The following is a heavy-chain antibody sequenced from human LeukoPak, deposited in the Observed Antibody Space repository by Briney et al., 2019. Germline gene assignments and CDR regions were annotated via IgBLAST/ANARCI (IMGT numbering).Heavy chain of an antibody. J-gene: IGHJ3*02. D-gene: IGHD5-12*01. CDR3: ARGSISSAHSCYGDAFDI. V-gene: IGHV1-46*03. Sequence: ASVKVSCKASGYTFITYYIHWVRQAPGLRPEWMGIMNPYGGRTTYAQKFQGRLTVTSDTSTSTAYLDLSSLTSEDTAVYYCARGSISSAHSCYGDAFDIWGQGTMVTVSS. CDR2: MNPYGGRT. CDR1: GYTFITYY.